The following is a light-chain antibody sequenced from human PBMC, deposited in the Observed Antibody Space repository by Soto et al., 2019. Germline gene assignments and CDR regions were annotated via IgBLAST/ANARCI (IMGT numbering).Light chain of an antibody. J-gene: IGKJ4*01. Sequence: IQMTQSPSTLSASVGDRVTITCRASQSISSWLAWYQQKPGKAPKLLIYDASSLESGVPSRFSGSGSYTEFTLTINNLQPDDFATYHCQQYNRYSLTLGGGTKV. CDR2: DAS. CDR3: QQYNRYSLT. V-gene: IGKV1-5*01. CDR1: QSISSW.